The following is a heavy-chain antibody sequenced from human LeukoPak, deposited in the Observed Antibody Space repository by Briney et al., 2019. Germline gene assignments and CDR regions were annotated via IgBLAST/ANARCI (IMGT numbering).Heavy chain of an antibody. CDR3: ARVSSYCSSTSCKELLDY. V-gene: IGHV3-74*01. D-gene: IGHD2-2*01. CDR1: QFTFSNYW. CDR2: INSDGSST. J-gene: IGHJ4*02. Sequence: GGSLTLSCAASQFTFSNYWMYWVRQAPGKGLVWVSRINSDGSSTNYADSVKGRFTISRDNAKNTLYLQMNGLRAEDTALYYCARVSSYCSSTSCKELLDYWGQGTLVTVSS.